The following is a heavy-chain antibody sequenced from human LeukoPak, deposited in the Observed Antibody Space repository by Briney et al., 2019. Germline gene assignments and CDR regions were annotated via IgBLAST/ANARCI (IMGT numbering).Heavy chain of an antibody. CDR3: ASSIAETYYYYGMDV. CDR1: GGTFSSYA. Sequence: SVKVSCKAPGGTFSSYAISWVRQAPGQGLEWMGGIIPIFGTANYAQKFQGRVTITADESTSTAYMELSSLRSEDTAVYYCASSIAETYYYYGMDVWGQGTTVTVSS. D-gene: IGHD6-13*01. CDR2: IIPIFGTA. J-gene: IGHJ6*02. V-gene: IGHV1-69*13.